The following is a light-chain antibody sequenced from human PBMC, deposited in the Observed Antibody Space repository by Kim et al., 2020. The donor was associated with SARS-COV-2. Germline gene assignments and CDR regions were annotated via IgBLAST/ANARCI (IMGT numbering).Light chain of an antibody. CDR3: QKHDSAPYT. Sequence: DIQMTQSPSSLSASVGDRVTITCRASQDISNYLAWYQQKPGKIPKLLIYAASTLQSGVPFRFSGSGSGTDFTLTINSLQPEDVATYYCQKHDSAPYTFGQGTKLEI. CDR1: QDISNY. V-gene: IGKV1-27*01. CDR2: AAS. J-gene: IGKJ2*01.